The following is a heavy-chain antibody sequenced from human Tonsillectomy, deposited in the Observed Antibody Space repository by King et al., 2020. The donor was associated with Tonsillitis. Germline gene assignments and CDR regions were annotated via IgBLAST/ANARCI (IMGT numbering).Heavy chain of an antibody. J-gene: IGHJ5*02. CDR2: IWSDGSNK. CDR3: ARDLPSGNYHNWLDP. Sequence: VQLVESGGGVVQPGRSLRLSCAASGFTFSTYGMHRVRQAPGKGLEWAAVIWSDGSNKYYAASVKGRFTNSRDNSKNTLYLQMNSLRAEDTAVYYCARDLPSGNYHNWLDPWGQGTLVTVSS. D-gene: IGHD1-26*01. V-gene: IGHV3-33*08. CDR1: GFTFSTYG.